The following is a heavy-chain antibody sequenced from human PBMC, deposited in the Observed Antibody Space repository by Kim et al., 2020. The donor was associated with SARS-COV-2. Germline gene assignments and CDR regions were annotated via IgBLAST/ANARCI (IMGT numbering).Heavy chain of an antibody. D-gene: IGHD6-6*01. J-gene: IGHJ6*02. CDR1: GYTFTSYD. V-gene: IGHV1-8*01. CDR3: ARGPRVGAARFYYYGMDV. CDR2: MNPNSGNT. Sequence: ASVKVSCKASGYTFTSYDINWVRQATGQGLEWMGWMNPNSGNTGYAQKFQGRVTMTRNTSISTAYMELSSLRSEDTAVYYCARGPRVGAARFYYYGMDVWGQGTTVTVSS.